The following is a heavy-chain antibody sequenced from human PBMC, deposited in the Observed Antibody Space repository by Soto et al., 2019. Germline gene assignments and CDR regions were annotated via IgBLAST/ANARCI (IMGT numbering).Heavy chain of an antibody. V-gene: IGHV4-31*03. CDR3: ATAGSSGYYLKS. CDR1: GGSSSSRGYY. D-gene: IGHD3-22*01. J-gene: IGHJ4*02. CDR2: IHNSGST. Sequence: PSETLPITCTVSGGSSSSRGYYWRWILHHPRKGLEWIGYIHNSGSTYYNWSLNSRVTMSVDTSKNHFSLNLNSVTAADTAVYYCATAGSSGYYLKSWGQGTLVSVSS.